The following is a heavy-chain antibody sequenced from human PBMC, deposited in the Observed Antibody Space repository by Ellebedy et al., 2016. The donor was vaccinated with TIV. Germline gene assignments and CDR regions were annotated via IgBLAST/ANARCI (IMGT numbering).Heavy chain of an antibody. Sequence: GESLKVSCAASGFTLSGYWMHWVRQVPGKGLVWLARINTDGSSTSDAGSVEGRFTISRENAKKTAYLEMNNLRAEDTAVYYCARESVRYFDCDYWGQGTLVTVSS. CDR3: ARESVRYFDCDY. D-gene: IGHD3-9*01. CDR1: GFTLSGYW. V-gene: IGHV3-74*01. CDR2: INTDGSST. J-gene: IGHJ4*02.